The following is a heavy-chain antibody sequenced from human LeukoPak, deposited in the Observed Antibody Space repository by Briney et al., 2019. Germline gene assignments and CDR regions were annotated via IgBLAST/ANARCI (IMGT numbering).Heavy chain of an antibody. V-gene: IGHV4-61*08. J-gene: IGHJ4*02. CDR1: GGSISSGGYS. CDR3: ASYDILTGHDY. CDR2: IYYSGST. D-gene: IGHD3-9*01. Sequence: SETLSLTCAVSGGSISSGGYSWSWIRQPPGKGLEWIGYIYYSGSTNYNPSLKSRVTISVDTSKNQFSLKLSSVTAADTAVYYCASYDILTGHDYWGQGTLVTVSS.